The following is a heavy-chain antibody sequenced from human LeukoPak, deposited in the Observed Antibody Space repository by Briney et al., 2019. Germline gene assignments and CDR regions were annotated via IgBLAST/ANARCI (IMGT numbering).Heavy chain of an antibody. CDR2: IYTSGST. CDR3: ARDRIAAALDYYMDV. Sequence: SETLSLXCTVSGGSTSSGSYYWSWIRQPAGKGLEWIGRIYTSGSTNYNPSLKSRVTISVDTSKNQFSLKLSSVTAADTAVYYCARDRIAAALDYYMDVWGKGTTVTVSS. D-gene: IGHD6-13*01. J-gene: IGHJ6*03. V-gene: IGHV4-61*02. CDR1: GGSTSSGSYY.